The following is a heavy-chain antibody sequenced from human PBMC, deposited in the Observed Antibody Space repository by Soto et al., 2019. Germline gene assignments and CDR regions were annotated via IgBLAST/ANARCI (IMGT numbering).Heavy chain of an antibody. D-gene: IGHD3-9*01. V-gene: IGHV1-69*01. CDR3: AIGATYYDILTGYYIWFDP. J-gene: IGHJ5*02. Sequence: QVQLVQSGAEVKKPGSSVKVSCKASGGTFSSYAISWVRQAPGQGLXXXXGIIPIFGTANYAQKFQGRVTITADESTSTAYMELSSLRSEDTAVYYCAIGATYYDILTGYYIWFDPWGQGTLVTVSS. CDR1: GGTFSSYA. CDR2: IIPIFGTA.